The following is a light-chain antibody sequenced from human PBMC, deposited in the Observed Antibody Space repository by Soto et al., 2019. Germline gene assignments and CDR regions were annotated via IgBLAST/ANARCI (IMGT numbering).Light chain of an antibody. Sequence: DIQMTQSPSSLSASIGDRVTITCRAGQSISNYLNWYQQKQGKAPKLLIYAASSLQSGVPSRFSGSGSGTDFTLTISSLLPEDFATYYCQQSYSTPRTFGQGTKLEIK. V-gene: IGKV1-39*01. CDR3: QQSYSTPRT. J-gene: IGKJ2*01. CDR1: QSISNY. CDR2: AAS.